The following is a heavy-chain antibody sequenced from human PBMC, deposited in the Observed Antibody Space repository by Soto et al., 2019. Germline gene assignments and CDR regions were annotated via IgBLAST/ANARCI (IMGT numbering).Heavy chain of an antibody. Sequence: PSETLSLTCTVSGGSISSGGYYWSWIRQPPGKGLEWIGEINHSGSTNYNPSLKSRVTISVDTSKNQFSLKLSSVTAADTAVYYCARMVRGVIIADFDYWGQGTLVTV. V-gene: IGHV4-39*07. D-gene: IGHD3-10*01. J-gene: IGHJ4*02. CDR2: INHSGST. CDR1: GGSISSGGYY. CDR3: ARMVRGVIIADFDY.